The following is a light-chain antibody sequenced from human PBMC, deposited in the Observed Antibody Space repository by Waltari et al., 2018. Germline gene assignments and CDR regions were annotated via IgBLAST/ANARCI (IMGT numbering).Light chain of an antibody. V-gene: IGKV3-11*01. J-gene: IGKJ2*01. Sequence: IVLTQPPATLSLSPGERATLSCRGSQSVGSSLVRYQQKPGHSPRLLIYDSSNNAPGIAARLSVSGSGTDFSLTITSLGPEDFAVYYCQLHTKAPPMYIFGQGTKLEIQ. CDR2: DSS. CDR3: QLHTKAPPMYI. CDR1: QSVGSS.